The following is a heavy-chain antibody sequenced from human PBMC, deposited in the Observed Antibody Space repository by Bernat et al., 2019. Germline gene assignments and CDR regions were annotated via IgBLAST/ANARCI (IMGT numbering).Heavy chain of an antibody. CDR3: ARIGVGVVVTADFDY. J-gene: IGHJ4*02. CDR2: ISSSSSYI. D-gene: IGHD2-21*02. CDR1: GFTFSSYA. Sequence: EVQLLESGGGLVQPGGSLRLSCAASGFTFSSYAMSWVRQAPGKGLEWVSAISSSSSYIYYADSVKGRFTISRDNAKNSLYLQMNSLRAEDTAVYYCARIGVGVVVTADFDYWGQGTLVTVSS. V-gene: IGHV3-21*01.